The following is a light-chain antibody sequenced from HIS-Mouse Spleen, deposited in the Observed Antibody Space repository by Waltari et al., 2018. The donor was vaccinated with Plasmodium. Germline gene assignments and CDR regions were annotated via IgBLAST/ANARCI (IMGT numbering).Light chain of an antibody. V-gene: IGKV3-15*01. J-gene: IGKJ1*01. CDR2: GAS. CDR1: QSVSSN. Sequence: EIVMTQSPATLSVSPGDRATLSCRASQSVSSNLAWYQQKPGQAPRLLIYGASNRATGIPARFSGSGSGTEFTLTISSLQSEDFAVYYCQQYNNWPAWTFGQGTKVEIK. CDR3: QQYNNWPAWT.